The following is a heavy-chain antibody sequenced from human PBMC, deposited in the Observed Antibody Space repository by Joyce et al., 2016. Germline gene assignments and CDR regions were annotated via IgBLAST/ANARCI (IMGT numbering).Heavy chain of an antibody. Sequence: QEQLQESGPRLVKPAEILSLTCTVSDGSIMGHYWGWLRQPAGKGLEWIGRIYSSGSTNFAPSRKRRLSMSIDTSKNQCSLTLTSVTAADTAVYYCAKENHYGNPGYNWMDPWGQGILVTVSS. CDR1: DGSIMGHY. CDR3: AKENHYGNPGYNWMDP. J-gene: IGHJ5*02. D-gene: IGHD3-10*01. V-gene: IGHV4-4*07. CDR2: IYSSGST.